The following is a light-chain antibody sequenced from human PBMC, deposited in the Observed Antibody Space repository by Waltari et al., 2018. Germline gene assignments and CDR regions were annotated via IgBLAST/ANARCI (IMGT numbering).Light chain of an antibody. V-gene: IGLV2-11*01. CDR3: YSYAGSSSFV. Sequence: QSALTQPRSVSGSPGQSVTISCTGTISDVGGHNYVPWYQQHPGKPPKLMIYDVNKRPSGVPDRFSGSKSGNTASLTISGLQGEDEADYYCYSYAGSSSFVFGTGTEIIVL. J-gene: IGLJ1*01. CDR1: ISDVGGHNY. CDR2: DVN.